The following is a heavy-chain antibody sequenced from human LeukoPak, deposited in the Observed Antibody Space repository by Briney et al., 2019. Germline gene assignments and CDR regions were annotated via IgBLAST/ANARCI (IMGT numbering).Heavy chain of an antibody. V-gene: IGHV4-4*07. CDR3: ARHPELTGPFDY. Sequence: SETLSLTCTVSGDSISSYYWSWIRQPAGKGLEWIGRIHPSGSTYYNPSLKSRVTISVDTSKNQFSLKLSSVTAADTAVYYCARHPELTGPFDYWGQGTLVTVSS. CDR2: IHPSGST. D-gene: IGHD7-27*01. CDR1: GDSISSYY. J-gene: IGHJ4*02.